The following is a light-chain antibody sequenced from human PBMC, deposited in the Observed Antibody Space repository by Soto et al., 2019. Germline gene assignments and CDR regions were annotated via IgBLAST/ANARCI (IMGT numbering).Light chain of an antibody. J-gene: IGKJ1*01. V-gene: IGKV3-15*01. CDR3: QQYNNSPRT. CDR2: CVS. CDR1: QSVSSH. Sequence: EIVMTQSPATLSVSPGARASLSCRASQSVSSHLAWYRKKTGQDPRTIIYCVSTRATGIPARFSGSGSGTDFNLTIRRLKSEDCAVYEGQQYNNSPRTFGQGTQVDIK.